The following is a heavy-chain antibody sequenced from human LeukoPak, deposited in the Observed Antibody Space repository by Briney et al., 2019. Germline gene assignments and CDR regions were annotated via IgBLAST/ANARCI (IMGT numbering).Heavy chain of an antibody. CDR3: ARDLGGYSDGSYYYYMDV. CDR1: GGSISSYY. J-gene: IGHJ6*03. D-gene: IGHD5-18*01. Sequence: SETLSLTCTVSGGSISSYYWSWIRQPPGRGLEWIGYIYYSGSTNYNPSLKSRVTMSLDTSKNQFSLKLISVTAADTAVYYCARDLGGYSDGSYYYYMDVWGKGTTVTVSS. CDR2: IYYSGST. V-gene: IGHV4-59*12.